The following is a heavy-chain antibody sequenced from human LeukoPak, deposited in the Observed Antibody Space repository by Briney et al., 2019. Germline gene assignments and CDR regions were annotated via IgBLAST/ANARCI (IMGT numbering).Heavy chain of an antibody. J-gene: IGHJ4*02. CDR3: ARGPHERSGYPDD. Sequence: ASVKVSCKASGYTFTSYYMHWVRQAPGQGLEWMGIINPSGGSTSYAQKFQGRVTLTTDTSTSTAYMELRSLRSDDTAVYYCARGPHERSGYPDDGGQGTLVIVSS. V-gene: IGHV1-46*01. D-gene: IGHD3-22*01. CDR1: GYTFTSYY. CDR2: INPSGGST.